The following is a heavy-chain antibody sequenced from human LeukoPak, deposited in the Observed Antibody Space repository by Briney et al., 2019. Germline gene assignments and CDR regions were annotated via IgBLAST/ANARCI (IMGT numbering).Heavy chain of an antibody. V-gene: IGHV4-61*02. J-gene: IGHJ4*02. CDR2: IYTTGST. CDR3: ARDPGYGSGDY. D-gene: IGHD3-10*01. Sequence: SETLSLTCTVSGGSISIGTYYWNWIRQPAGKGLEWIGRIYTTGSTNYNPSLTSRVTISVDTSKNQFSLNLSSVTAADTAVYYCARDPGYGSGDYWGQGTLVTVSS. CDR1: GGSISIGTYY.